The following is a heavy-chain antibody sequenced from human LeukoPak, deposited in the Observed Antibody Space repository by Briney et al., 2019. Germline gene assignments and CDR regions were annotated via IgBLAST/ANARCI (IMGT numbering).Heavy chain of an antibody. J-gene: IGHJ4*02. CDR2: ISGSGGST. Sequence: GGSLRLSCAASGFTFSSYAMSWVRQAPGKGLEWVSAISGSGGSTYYADSVKGRFTISRDNSKNTLYLQMNSLRAEDTAVYYCAKDLPVGATAGNYFDYWGQGTLVTVSS. CDR3: AKDLPVGATAGNYFDY. CDR1: GFTFSSYA. V-gene: IGHV3-23*01. D-gene: IGHD1-26*01.